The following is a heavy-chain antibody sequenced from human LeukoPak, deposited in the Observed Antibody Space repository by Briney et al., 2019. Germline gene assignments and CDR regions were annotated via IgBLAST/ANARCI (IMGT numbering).Heavy chain of an antibody. D-gene: IGHD6-13*01. CDR1: GGSISSYY. CDR2: IYYSGST. V-gene: IGHV4-59*01. CDR3: ARVNSSSWYYCYYYMDV. Sequence: PSETLSLTCAVYGGSISSYYWSWIRQPPGKGLEWIGYIYYSGSTNYNPSLKSRVTISVDTSKNQFSLKLSSVTAADTAVYYCARVNSSSWYYCYYYMDVWGKGTTVTVSS. J-gene: IGHJ6*03.